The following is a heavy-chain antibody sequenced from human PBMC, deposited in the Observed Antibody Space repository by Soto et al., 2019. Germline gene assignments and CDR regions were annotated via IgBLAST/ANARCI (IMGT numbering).Heavy chain of an antibody. CDR1: GFTFSSYA. Sequence: TVGSLRLSCAASGFTFSSYAMHWVRQAPGKGLEYVSAISSNGGSTYYANSVKGRFTISRDNSKNTLYLQMGSLRAEDMAVYYCARDYSSSWNNWFDPWGQGTLVTVSX. CDR2: ISSNGGST. D-gene: IGHD6-13*01. CDR3: ARDYSSSWNNWFDP. J-gene: IGHJ5*02. V-gene: IGHV3-64*01.